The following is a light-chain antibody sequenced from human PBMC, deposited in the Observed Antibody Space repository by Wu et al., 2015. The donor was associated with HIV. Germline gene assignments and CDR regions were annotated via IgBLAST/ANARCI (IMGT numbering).Light chain of an antibody. CDR2: KAS. J-gene: IGKJ1*01. V-gene: IGKV1-5*03. CDR1: QSVSTW. CDR3: HHYNSYSGT. Sequence: DIQMTQSPSTLSTSVGDRVTITCRASQSVSTWLAWYQQKSGKAPKLLIYKASSLKSGVPSRFNGSGSGTEFTLTITNLQPDDFATYYCHHYNSYSGTFGQGTKVEIK.